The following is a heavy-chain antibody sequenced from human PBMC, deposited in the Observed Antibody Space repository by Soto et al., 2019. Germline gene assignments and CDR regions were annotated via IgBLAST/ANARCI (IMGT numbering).Heavy chain of an antibody. CDR2: ISSNGVGT. CDR1: GFTLSGYA. V-gene: IGHV3-64*01. Sequence: GGSLSLSCAASGFTLSGYAMDWVRQASGKGLEYVSGISSNGVGTYYANSVQGRFTISRDNSKNTVYLQMGSLRPEDMAVYYCARRARPDFYYMDVWGKGTTVTVSS. D-gene: IGHD6-6*01. CDR3: ARRARPDFYYMDV. J-gene: IGHJ6*03.